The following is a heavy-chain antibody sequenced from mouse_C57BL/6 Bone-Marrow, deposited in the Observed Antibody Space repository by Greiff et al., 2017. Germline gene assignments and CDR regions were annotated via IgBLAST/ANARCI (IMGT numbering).Heavy chain of an antibody. J-gene: IGHJ4*01. Sequence: EVQVVESGADLVKPGGSLKLSCAASGFTFSSYGMSWVRQTPDKRLEWVAIISSGGSCTYYPESVKGRCTMTRDKAKNTLYLQMSSMTSEDAAVYYCAITTAVLDYAKDFCDRGNAVTVTA. CDR1: GFTFSSYG. V-gene: IGHV5-6*01. CDR3: AITTAVLDYAKDF. D-gene: IGHD1-1*01. CDR2: ISSGGSCT.